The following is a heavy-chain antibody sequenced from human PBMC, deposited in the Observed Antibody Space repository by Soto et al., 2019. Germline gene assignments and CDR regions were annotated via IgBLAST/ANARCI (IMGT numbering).Heavy chain of an antibody. CDR1: GFTFSDFY. V-gene: IGHV3-11*06. Sequence: QVQLVESGGGLVEPGGSLRLSCAASGFTFSDFYMSWIRQAPGKGLEWVSYISSSSDYTHYTDSVKGRFTISRDNAKNSLYLQMNCLSAEDTAVYYCARPGTYCSGGSCFPPVHWGQGTLVTVSS. D-gene: IGHD2-15*01. CDR3: ARPGTYCSGGSCFPPVH. CDR2: ISSSSDYT. J-gene: IGHJ4*02.